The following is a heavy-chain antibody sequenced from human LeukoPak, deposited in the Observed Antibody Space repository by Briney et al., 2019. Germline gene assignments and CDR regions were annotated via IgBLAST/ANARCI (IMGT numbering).Heavy chain of an antibody. J-gene: IGHJ6*02. D-gene: IGHD6-13*01. CDR2: TSAHNDDT. V-gene: IGHV1-18*01. Sequence: GASVKVSCKASGYTFTSYGISWVRQAPGQGLEWMGWTSAHNDDTNYAETLQGRLTMTTDISTSTAYMELSSLRSEDTAVYYCARDFWGAAAGITFIRGYYYYYGMDVWGQGATVTVSS. CDR3: ARDFWGAAAGITFIRGYYYYYGMDV. CDR1: GYTFTSYG.